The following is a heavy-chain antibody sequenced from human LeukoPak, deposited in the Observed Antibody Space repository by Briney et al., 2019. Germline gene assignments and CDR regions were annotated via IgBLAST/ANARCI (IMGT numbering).Heavy chain of an antibody. Sequence: GRSLRLSCTASGFTFSSYGMHWVRQAPGKGLEWVALIWYDGSKKYYVDSVKGRSTISRDNSKNTVYLQMNSLRAEDTAVYYCARLIVVVITTRPYGMDVWGQGTTVTVSS. CDR3: ARLIVVVITTRPYGMDV. J-gene: IGHJ6*02. CDR2: IWYDGSKK. CDR1: GFTFSSYG. D-gene: IGHD3-22*01. V-gene: IGHV3-33*01.